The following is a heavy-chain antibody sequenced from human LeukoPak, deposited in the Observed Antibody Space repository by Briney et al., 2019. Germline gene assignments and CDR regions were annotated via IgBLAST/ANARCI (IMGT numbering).Heavy chain of an antibody. CDR3: TRSLDY. Sequence: GGSLRLSCAASGFTFSDYWMDWVRQAPGKGLEWVANIKPDGSEIYYVDAVKGRFTISRDNAKNSLYLQMNSLRAEDTAVYYCTRSLDYWGQETLVTVSS. D-gene: IGHD2-15*01. V-gene: IGHV3-7*02. CDR2: IKPDGSEI. CDR1: GFTFSDYW. J-gene: IGHJ4*02.